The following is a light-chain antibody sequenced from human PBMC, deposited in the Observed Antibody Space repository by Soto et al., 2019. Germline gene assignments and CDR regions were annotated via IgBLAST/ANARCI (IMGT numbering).Light chain of an antibody. V-gene: IGKV2-28*01. CDR3: MQALQTPLT. J-gene: IGKJ4*01. CDR2: LGS. Sequence: DTVMTQSPLSLPVTPGEPASISCRSSQSLLHSNGYNYLDWYLQKPGQSTQLLIYLGSNRGSGDTERFSGSGSGTDFTLKISRVEAEDVGVYYFMQALQTPLTFGGGTKVEIK. CDR1: QSLLHSNGYNY.